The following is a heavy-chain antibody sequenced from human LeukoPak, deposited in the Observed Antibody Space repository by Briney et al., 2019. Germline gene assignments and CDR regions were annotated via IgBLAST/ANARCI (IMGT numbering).Heavy chain of an antibody. J-gene: IGHJ4*02. CDR2: IWFDGSNK. CDR1: GFSFSNYG. V-gene: IGHV3-33*01. Sequence: GGSLRLSCAASGFSFSNYGMHWVRQAPGKGLEWVALIWFDGSNKYYADSVKGRFTISRDNSKNTLYLQMNSLRAEDTAVYYCARTSYDSTWAMDFFDFWGQGSLVTVSS. D-gene: IGHD3-22*01. CDR3: ARTSYDSTWAMDFFDF.